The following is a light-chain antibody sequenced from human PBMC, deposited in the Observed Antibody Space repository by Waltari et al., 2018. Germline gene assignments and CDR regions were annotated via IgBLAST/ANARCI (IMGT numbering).Light chain of an antibody. J-gene: IGLJ3*02. V-gene: IGLV1-44*01. Sequence: QSVLTQPPSTSGTPGQRVIISCSGSSSNIGSNVVNWYQQLPGKAPKLVIYRNDQRPSGVPDRFSCSKSGTSASLAISGLQGEDEADYYCAAWDDSLHGHWVFGGGTKVTVL. CDR2: RND. CDR3: AAWDDSLHGHWV. CDR1: SSNIGSNV.